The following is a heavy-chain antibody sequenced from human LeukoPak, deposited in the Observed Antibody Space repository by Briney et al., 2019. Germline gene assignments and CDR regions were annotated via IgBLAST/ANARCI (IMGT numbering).Heavy chain of an antibody. D-gene: IGHD3-22*01. Sequence: GGSLRLSCAASGFTVRKDYMTWVRQAPGKGLEWVGRIKSKTDGGTTDYAAPVKGRFTISRDDSKNTLYLQMNSLKTEDTAVYYCTTKGPHGDDSSGYYWDYWGQGTLVTVSS. J-gene: IGHJ4*02. CDR2: IKSKTDGGTT. V-gene: IGHV3-15*01. CDR3: TTKGPHGDDSSGYYWDY. CDR1: GFTVRKDY.